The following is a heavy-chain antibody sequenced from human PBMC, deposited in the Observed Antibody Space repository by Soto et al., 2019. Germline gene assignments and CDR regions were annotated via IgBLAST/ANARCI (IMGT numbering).Heavy chain of an antibody. D-gene: IGHD2-15*01. CDR2: IDPYDTGI. J-gene: IGHJ4*02. Sequence: LRLSCAASGFAFSSEWMHWVRQAPGKGLVWVSRIDPYDTGITYADSVKGRFTISRDNAKNTLYLQMNSLRAEDTAVYYCTSDTFGARDSWGQGTLVTVSS. CDR3: TSDTFGARDS. V-gene: IGHV3-74*01. CDR1: GFAFSSEW.